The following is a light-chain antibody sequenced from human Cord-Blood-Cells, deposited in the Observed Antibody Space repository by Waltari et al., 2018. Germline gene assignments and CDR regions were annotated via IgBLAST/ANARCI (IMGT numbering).Light chain of an antibody. CDR2: AAS. Sequence: DIQMTQSPSSLSASVGDRVTITCRASQSISSYLNWYQQKPGKAPTLLIYAASSLQSGVPSRCGGSGSGTDFTLTISSLQPEEVATYYCQQSYSTPRTFGQGTKVEIK. CDR1: QSISSY. J-gene: IGKJ1*01. CDR3: QQSYSTPRT. V-gene: IGKV1-39*01.